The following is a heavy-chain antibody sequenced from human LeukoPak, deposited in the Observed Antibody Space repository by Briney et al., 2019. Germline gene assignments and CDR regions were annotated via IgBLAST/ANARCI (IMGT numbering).Heavy chain of an antibody. Sequence: SVKVSCKASGYTFTSYDINWVRQAPGQGLEWMGRIIPIFGTANYAQKFQGRVTITTDESTSTAYMELSSLRSEDTAVYYCATTPIDSGYDWRNYFDYWGQGTLVTVSS. CDR3: ATTPIDSGYDWRNYFDY. CDR1: GYTFTSYD. J-gene: IGHJ4*02. CDR2: IIPIFGTA. V-gene: IGHV1-69*05. D-gene: IGHD5-12*01.